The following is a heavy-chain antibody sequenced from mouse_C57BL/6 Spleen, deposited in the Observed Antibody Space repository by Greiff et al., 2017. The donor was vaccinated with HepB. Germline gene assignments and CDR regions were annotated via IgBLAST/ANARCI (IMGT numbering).Heavy chain of an antibody. CDR3: AREGVGRYFDV. CDR1: GFTFSSYA. CDR2: ISDGGSYT. V-gene: IGHV5-4*01. J-gene: IGHJ1*03. Sequence: EVHLVESGGGLVKPGGSLKLSCAASGFTFSSYAMSWVRQTPEKRLEWVATISDGGSYTYYPDNVKGRFTISRDNAKNNLYLQMSHLKSEDTAMYYCAREGVGRYFDVWGTGTTVTVSS. D-gene: IGHD1-1*01.